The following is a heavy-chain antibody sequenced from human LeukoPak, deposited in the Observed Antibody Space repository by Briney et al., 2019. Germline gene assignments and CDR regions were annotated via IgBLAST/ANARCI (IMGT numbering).Heavy chain of an antibody. J-gene: IGHJ4*02. CDR3: ARGGGATSIDY. CDR2: IYTSGST. D-gene: IGHD5-12*01. Sequence: SETVSLPCSVSGDPIRSGTYYWSWIRQPAGKGLEWIGRIYTSGSTSYNPSLKCRVTISVDTSKNQFSLKLTSVTAADTAVYYCARGGGATSIDYGGQGTLVPVSS. CDR1: GDPIRSGTYY. V-gene: IGHV4-61*02.